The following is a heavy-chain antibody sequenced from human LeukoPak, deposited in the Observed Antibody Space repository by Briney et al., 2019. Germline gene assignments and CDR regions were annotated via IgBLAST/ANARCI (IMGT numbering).Heavy chain of an antibody. CDR1: GGTFSSYA. J-gene: IGHJ3*02. V-gene: IGHV1-18*01. CDR2: ISAYNGNT. CDR3: ARGGGYCSSTSCYRAFDI. D-gene: IGHD2-2*01. Sequence: ASVKVSCKASGGTFSSYAISWVRQAPGQGLEWTGWISAYNGNTNYAQKVQGRVTMTTDTSTSTAYMELRSLRSDDTAVYYCARGGGYCSSTSCYRAFDIWGQGTMVTVPS.